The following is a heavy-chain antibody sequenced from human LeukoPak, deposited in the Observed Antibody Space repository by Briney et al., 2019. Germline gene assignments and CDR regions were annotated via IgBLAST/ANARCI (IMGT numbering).Heavy chain of an antibody. CDR3: ARIGYGVSFDY. V-gene: IGHV3-11*04. D-gene: IGHD4/OR15-4a*01. J-gene: IGHJ4*02. CDR1: GFTVSSSY. Sequence: GGSLRLSCAASGFTVSSSYMSWVRQAPGQGLEWVSYISSSGNAIYYADSVKGRFTISRDNAKNSLYLQMDSLRAEDTAVYYCARIGYGVSFDYWGQGTLVTVSS. CDR2: ISSSGNAI.